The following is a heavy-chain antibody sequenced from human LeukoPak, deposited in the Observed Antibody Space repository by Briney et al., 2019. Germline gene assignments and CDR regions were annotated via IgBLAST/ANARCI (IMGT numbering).Heavy chain of an antibody. CDR1: GFTFTDAW. J-gene: IGHJ4*02. D-gene: IGHD1-14*01. CDR3: TTEFWGSYNN. CDR2: IKSDSAGGTT. V-gene: IGHV3-15*01. Sequence: GGSLRLSCAASGFTFTDAWMAWVRRAPGKGLERVCHIKSDSAGGTTDYAAPVKGRFTISRDDSQNTLSLQMNSLQTEDTAVYYCTTEFWGSYNNWGQGTLVTVSS.